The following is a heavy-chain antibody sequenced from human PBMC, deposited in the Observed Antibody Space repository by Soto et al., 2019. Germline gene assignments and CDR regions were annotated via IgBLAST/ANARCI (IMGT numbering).Heavy chain of an antibody. J-gene: IGHJ4*02. CDR3: AREGRLQSLDY. V-gene: IGHV4-30-4*01. D-gene: IGHD4-4*01. CDR1: GGSISNPDHY. Sequence: QVQLQESGPGLVKPSQTLSLTCTVSGGSISNPDHYWSWIRQPPGKGLEWIGSIFYSGDTSYNPHLKSRLSISVDTSKNQFSLSLRSVTASDTAVYFCAREGRLQSLDYWGQGTLVTVSS. CDR2: IFYSGDT.